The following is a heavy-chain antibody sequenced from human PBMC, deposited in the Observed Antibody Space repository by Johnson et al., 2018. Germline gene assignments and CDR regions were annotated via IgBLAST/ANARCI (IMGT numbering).Heavy chain of an antibody. CDR2: ISGRGDSA. CDR3: AKDYTSNWDHDAFDI. D-gene: IGHD6-13*01. J-gene: IGHJ3*02. V-gene: IGHV3-23*04. Sequence: VQLVESGGGLVEPGGALRLSCAVSRFTFRNYAMSCVRQAPGKGLECVSTISGRGDSAYYAASVKGGFTISRDNSKNTLYLQMNSLRAEDTAVYYVAKDYTSNWDHDAFDIWGQGTMVTVSS. CDR1: RFTFRNYA.